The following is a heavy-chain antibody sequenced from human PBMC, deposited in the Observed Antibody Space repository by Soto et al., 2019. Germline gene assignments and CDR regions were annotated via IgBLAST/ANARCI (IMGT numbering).Heavy chain of an antibody. J-gene: IGHJ4*02. Sequence: PGGSLRLSCAIFESTVSRDWMNWVRQAPGKGLEWVAHINQDGSEKYYVDYVKGRFTISRDNAKKSLYLQMNSLRPADTAMYYCSGGVGDAFWGQGTLVTVSS. D-gene: IGHD1-26*01. CDR3: SGGVGDAF. CDR2: INQDGSEK. V-gene: IGHV3-7*04. CDR1: ESTVSRDW.